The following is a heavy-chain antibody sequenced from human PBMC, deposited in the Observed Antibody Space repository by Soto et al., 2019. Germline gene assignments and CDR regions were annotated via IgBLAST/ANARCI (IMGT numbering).Heavy chain of an antibody. Sequence: ASVKVSCKASGYTFTSYGISWVRQAPGQGLEWMGWISAYNGNTNYAQKLQGRVTMTTDTSTSTAYMELRSLRSDDTAVYYCARVVPAAALGYFDYWGQGTLVTVSS. CDR3: ARVVPAAALGYFDY. V-gene: IGHV1-18*01. D-gene: IGHD2-2*01. J-gene: IGHJ4*02. CDR2: ISAYNGNT. CDR1: GYTFTSYG.